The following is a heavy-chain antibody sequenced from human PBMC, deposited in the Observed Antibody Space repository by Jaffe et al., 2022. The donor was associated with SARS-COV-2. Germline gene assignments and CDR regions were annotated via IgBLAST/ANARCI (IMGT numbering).Heavy chain of an antibody. CDR1: GYTFTSYG. D-gene: IGHD2-15*01. J-gene: IGHJ3*02. CDR2: ISAYNGNT. Sequence: QVQLVQSGAEVKKPGASVKVSCKASGYTFTSYGISWVRQAPGQGLEWMGWISAYNGNTNYAQKLQGRVTMTTDTSTSTAYMELRSLRSDDTAVYYCARVLPEVVAATRGAFDIWGQGTMVTVSS. CDR3: ARVLPEVVAATRGAFDI. V-gene: IGHV1-18*01.